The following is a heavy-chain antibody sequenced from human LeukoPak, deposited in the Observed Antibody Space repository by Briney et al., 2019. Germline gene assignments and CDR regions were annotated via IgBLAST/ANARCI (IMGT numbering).Heavy chain of an antibody. D-gene: IGHD1-26*01. J-gene: IGHJ4*02. Sequence: PGRSLRLSCVVSGFTFSSYVMHWVRQAPGKGLEWVALMSYDGSNKYYGDSVKGRFTISRDNSKNTLYLRMNSLRTDDTALYYCARQIYGIDDWGQGTLVTVSS. CDR3: ARQIYGIDD. CDR2: MSYDGSNK. CDR1: GFTFSSYV. V-gene: IGHV3-30-3*01.